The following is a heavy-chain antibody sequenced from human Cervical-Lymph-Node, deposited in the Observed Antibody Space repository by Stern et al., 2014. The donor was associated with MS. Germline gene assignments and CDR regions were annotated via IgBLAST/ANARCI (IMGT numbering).Heavy chain of an antibody. D-gene: IGHD4/OR15-4a*01. CDR1: GASISNYY. CDR3: ARPTRRLREFDY. V-gene: IGHV4-59*08. Sequence: VHLVESGPGLVKPSETLSLTCTVSGASISNYYWSWIRQPPGKGLEWIGYIHDSGNTNYNPSLKSRVTMSVDTSKKQFSRKPSFVTAADTAVYYCARPTRRLREFDYWGQGTLVTVSS. CDR2: IHDSGNT. J-gene: IGHJ4*02.